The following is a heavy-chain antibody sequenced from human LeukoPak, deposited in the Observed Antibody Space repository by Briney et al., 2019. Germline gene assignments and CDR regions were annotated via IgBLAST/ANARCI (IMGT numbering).Heavy chain of an antibody. CDR2: ISSSGSTI. CDR1: GFTFSDYH. J-gene: IGHJ4*02. D-gene: IGHD3-10*02. Sequence: PGGSLRLSCAASGFTFSDYHMSWIRQAPGKGLEWVSYISSSGSTIFYADSVKGRFTISRDNAKNSLYLQMNSLRAEDTAIYYCARDNYVKLNYWGQGTLVTVSS. CDR3: ARDNYVKLNY. V-gene: IGHV3-11*04.